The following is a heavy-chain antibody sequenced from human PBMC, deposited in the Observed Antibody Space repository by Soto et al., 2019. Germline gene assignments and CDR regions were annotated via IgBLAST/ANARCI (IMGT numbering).Heavy chain of an antibody. V-gene: IGHV3-30-3*01. CDR1: GFTFSSYA. D-gene: IGHD6-6*01. Sequence: GGSLRLACAASGFTFSSYAVHWVRQAPGKGLEWVAVISYDGSNKYYADSVKGRFTISRGNSKNTLYLQMNSLRAEDTAVYYCARDKAYSSSSKGYYYYGMDVWGQGTTVTVSS. J-gene: IGHJ6*02. CDR3: ARDKAYSSSSKGYYYYGMDV. CDR2: ISYDGSNK.